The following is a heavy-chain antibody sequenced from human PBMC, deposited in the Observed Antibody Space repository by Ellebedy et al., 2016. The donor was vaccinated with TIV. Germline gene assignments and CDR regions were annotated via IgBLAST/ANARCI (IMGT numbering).Heavy chain of an antibody. CDR3: ATSSRGWGYDAFDI. CDR2: SYKSGNT. Sequence: GGSLRLSCAASGVSVSSSDMGWVRQAPGKGLEWVSVSYKSGNTHNAESVKGRFTTSRDNSKNTLDLQMNSLRVDDTAVYYCATSSRGWGYDAFDIWGQGTMVTVSS. CDR1: GVSVSSSD. J-gene: IGHJ3*02. V-gene: IGHV3-53*01. D-gene: IGHD6-19*01.